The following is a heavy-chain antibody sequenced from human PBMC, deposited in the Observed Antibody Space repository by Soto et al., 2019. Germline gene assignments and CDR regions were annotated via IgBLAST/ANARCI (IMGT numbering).Heavy chain of an antibody. J-gene: IGHJ6*02. V-gene: IGHV1-69*01. CDR2: IIPIFGTA. D-gene: IGHD2-2*01. CDR1: GGTFSSYA. CDR3: AREPYCSSTSCYGDYYYGMDV. Sequence: QVQLVQSGAEVKKPGSSVKVSCKASGGTFSSYAISWVRQAPGQGLEWMGGIIPIFGTANYAQKFQGRVTITADESTSTGYMELSSLRSEDTAVYYCAREPYCSSTSCYGDYYYGMDVWGQGTTVTVSS.